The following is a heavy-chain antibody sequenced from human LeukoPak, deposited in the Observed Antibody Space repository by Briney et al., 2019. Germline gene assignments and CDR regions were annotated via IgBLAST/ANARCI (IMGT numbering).Heavy chain of an antibody. CDR1: GFSVSDYY. CDR3: AREQWFRFDN. J-gene: IGHJ4*02. D-gene: IGHD3-22*01. CDR2: VGNSDNHI. V-gene: IGHV3-11*01. Sequence: GGSLRLSCAASGFSVSDYYTSWIRQAPGKGLEWVAVVGNSDNHIDFADSVKGRFTISRDDAKNSVYLQMNSLRVEDAAIYYCAREQWFRFDNWGQGALVTVS.